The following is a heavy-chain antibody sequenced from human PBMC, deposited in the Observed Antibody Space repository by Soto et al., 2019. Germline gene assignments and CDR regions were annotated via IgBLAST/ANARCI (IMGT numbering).Heavy chain of an antibody. CDR3: ARKRSIVAGSYYYGMDV. Sequence: ASVKVSCKASGYTFTGYYMHWVRQAPGQGLEWMGWINPNSGGTNYAQKFQGWVTMTRDTSISTAYMELSRLRSDDTAVYYCARKRSIVAGSYYYGMDVWGQGTTVTVSS. V-gene: IGHV1-2*04. D-gene: IGHD5-12*01. CDR2: INPNSGGT. J-gene: IGHJ6*02. CDR1: GYTFTGYY.